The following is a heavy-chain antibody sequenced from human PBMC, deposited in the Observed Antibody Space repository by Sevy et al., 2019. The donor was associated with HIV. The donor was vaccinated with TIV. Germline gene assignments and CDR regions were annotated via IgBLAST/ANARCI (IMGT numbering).Heavy chain of an antibody. CDR1: GFIFSTYS. Sequence: GGSLRLSCAASGFIFSTYSMHWVRQAPGKGLEWVAAISYDGNNKYYADSVKGRFTISRDSPKNTLFLQVNSLRPEDTAVYYCARAYSSWFGTVHYWGQGTLVTVSS. CDR2: ISYDGNNK. V-gene: IGHV3-30-3*01. J-gene: IGHJ4*02. D-gene: IGHD6-13*01. CDR3: ARAYSSWFGTVHY.